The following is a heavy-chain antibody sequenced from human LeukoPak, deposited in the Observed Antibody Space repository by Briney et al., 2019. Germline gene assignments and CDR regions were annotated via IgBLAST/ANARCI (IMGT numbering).Heavy chain of an antibody. J-gene: IGHJ5*02. CDR2: INHSGST. D-gene: IGHD3-10*01. Sequence: SETLSLTCAVYGGSFSGYYWSWIRQPPGKGLEWIGEINHSGSTNYNPFLKSRVTISVDTSNNQFSLKLSSVTAADTAVYYCAGKRYYYGSGSYRWFDPWGQGTLVTVSS. CDR3: AGKRYYYGSGSYRWFDP. CDR1: GGSFSGYY. V-gene: IGHV4-34*01.